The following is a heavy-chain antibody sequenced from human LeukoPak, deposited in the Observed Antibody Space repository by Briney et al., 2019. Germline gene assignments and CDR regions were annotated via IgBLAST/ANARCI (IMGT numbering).Heavy chain of an antibody. CDR2: TYYRSKRHN. CDR3: AKGIAVAGESTGYFDY. J-gene: IGHJ4*02. D-gene: IGHD6-19*01. V-gene: IGHV6-1*01. Sequence: TLSLTCTISGDSVSKNSSAWNWIRESPSRGLEWLGRTYYRSKRHNDYTVSVKSRITINPDTSKNQFSLQLNSVTPEDTAVYYCAKGIAVAGESTGYFDYWGKGTLVTVSS. CDR1: GDSVSKNSSA.